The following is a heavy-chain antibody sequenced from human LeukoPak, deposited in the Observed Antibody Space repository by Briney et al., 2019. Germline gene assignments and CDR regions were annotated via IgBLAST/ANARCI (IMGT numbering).Heavy chain of an antibody. CDR1: GFTFGSCD. Sequence: GGSLRLSCAGSGFTFGSCDMSWVRQASGKGLEWVSSISNSGDRTYYADSVKGRFTISRDNAKNTLYLQMNSLRAEDTAVYYCARGGAITYYYDSSGYYYGDYWGQGTLVTVSS. V-gene: IGHV3-23*01. J-gene: IGHJ4*02. CDR2: ISNSGDRT. CDR3: ARGGAITYYYDSSGYYYGDY. D-gene: IGHD3-22*01.